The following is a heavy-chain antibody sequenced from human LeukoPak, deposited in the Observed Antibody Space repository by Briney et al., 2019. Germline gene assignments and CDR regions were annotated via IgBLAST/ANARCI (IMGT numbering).Heavy chain of an antibody. Sequence: GGSLRLSCAASGFTFSSYWMHWVRQAPGKGLVWVSRINSDGSSTSYADSVKGRFTISRDNAKNTLYLQMNSLRAEDTAVYYCARDASSGYYLEEDWFDPWGQGTLVTVSS. J-gene: IGHJ5*02. V-gene: IGHV3-74*01. CDR2: INSDGSST. CDR3: ARDASSGYYLEEDWFDP. CDR1: GFTFSSYW. D-gene: IGHD3-22*01.